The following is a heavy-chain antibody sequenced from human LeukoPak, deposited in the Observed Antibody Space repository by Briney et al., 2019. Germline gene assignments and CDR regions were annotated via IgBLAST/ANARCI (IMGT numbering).Heavy chain of an antibody. J-gene: IGHJ4*02. CDR3: ARVSREYYYDSSGYAIDY. Sequence: GGSLRLACAASGFTFSSYSMNWVRQAPGKGLEWVSSISSSSSYIYYADSVKGRFIIGRDNAKNSLYLQMNSLRAEDTAVYYCARVSREYYYDSSGYAIDYWGQGTLVTVSS. CDR2: ISSSSSYI. V-gene: IGHV3-21*01. D-gene: IGHD3-22*01. CDR1: GFTFSSYS.